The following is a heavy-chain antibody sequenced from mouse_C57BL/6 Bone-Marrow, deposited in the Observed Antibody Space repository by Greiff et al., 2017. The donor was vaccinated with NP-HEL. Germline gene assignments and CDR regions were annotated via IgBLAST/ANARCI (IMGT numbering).Heavy chain of an antibody. D-gene: IGHD1-1*01. CDR3: AREILRYHYFDY. J-gene: IGHJ2*01. CDR2: INPSSGYT. CDR1: GYTFTSYW. V-gene: IGHV1-7*01. Sequence: VQLQQSGAELAKPGASVKLSCKASGYTFTSYWMHWVKQRPGQGLEWIGYINPSSGYTKYNQKFKDKATLTADNSSSTAYMQLSSLTYEDSAVYYCAREILRYHYFDYWGQGTTLTVSS.